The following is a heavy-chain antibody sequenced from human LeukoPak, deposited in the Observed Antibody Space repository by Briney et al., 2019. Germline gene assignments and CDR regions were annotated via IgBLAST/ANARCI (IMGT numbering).Heavy chain of an antibody. CDR2: ISWDGGST. CDR1: GVTLDDYT. J-gene: IGHJ4*02. CDR3: AKGKTWDNWNFDY. V-gene: IGHV3-43*01. D-gene: IGHD1-1*01. Sequence: GGSLRLSCAASGVTLDDYTMHWVRQAPGKGLEGGSLISWDGGSTYYADSVKGRFTISRDNSKNSLYLQMNSLRTEDTALYYCAKGKTWDNWNFDYWGQGTLVTVSS.